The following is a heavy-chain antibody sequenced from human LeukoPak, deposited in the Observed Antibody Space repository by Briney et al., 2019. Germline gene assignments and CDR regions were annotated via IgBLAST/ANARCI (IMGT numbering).Heavy chain of an antibody. CDR2: IRSNTAGGTT. J-gene: IGHJ5*02. D-gene: IGHD3-10*01. CDR1: GFTFSDAL. Sequence: GGSLRLSCAASGFTFSDALMSWVRQAPGKGLDWVGRIRSNTAGGTTDYAAPVKGRFTISRDDSKNTLYLQMSSLIIEDTAVYYCTRSYYGSGRTSWSRFDPWGQGTLVTVSS. V-gene: IGHV3-15*01. CDR3: TRSYYGSGRTSWSRFDP.